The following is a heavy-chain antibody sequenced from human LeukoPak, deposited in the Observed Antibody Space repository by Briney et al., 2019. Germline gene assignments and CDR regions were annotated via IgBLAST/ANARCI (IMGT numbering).Heavy chain of an antibody. V-gene: IGHV4-34*01. J-gene: IGHJ4*02. D-gene: IGHD4-17*01. CDR3: ARGLDYVGYFDY. CDR2: INHSGST. CDR1: GGSFSGYY. Sequence: SETLSLTCAVYGGSFSGYYWSWIRQPPGKGLEWIGEINHSGSTNYNPSLKSRVTISVDTSKNQFSLKLSSVTAADTAVYYCARGLDYVGYFDYWGQGTLVTVSS.